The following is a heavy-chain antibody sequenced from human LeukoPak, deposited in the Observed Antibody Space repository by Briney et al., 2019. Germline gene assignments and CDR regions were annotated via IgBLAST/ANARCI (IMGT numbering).Heavy chain of an antibody. CDR2: IRYDGSNK. Sequence: PGGSLRLSCAASGFAFSSYGMHWVRQAPGKGLEWVAFIRYDGSNKYYADSVKGRFTISRDNSKNTLYLQMNSLRAEDTAVYYCAKVLGYCSSTSCLIFDYWGQEPWSPSPQ. V-gene: IGHV3-30*02. J-gene: IGHJ4*01. D-gene: IGHD2-2*01. CDR1: GFAFSSYG. CDR3: AKVLGYCSSTSCLIFDY.